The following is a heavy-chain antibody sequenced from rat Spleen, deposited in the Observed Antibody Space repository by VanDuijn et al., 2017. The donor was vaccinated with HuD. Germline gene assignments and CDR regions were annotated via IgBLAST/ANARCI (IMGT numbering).Heavy chain of an antibody. D-gene: IGHD1-12*03. Sequence: EVQLVESDGGLVQPGRSLKLSCAASGFTFSDYYMAWVRQAPKKGLEWVASIINVGDNIHYQDSVKGRFTISRDNAQNTLYLQMNSLRSEDTATYYCAGGDYYAGYGYVMDAWGQGASVTVSS. CDR1: GFTFSDYY. J-gene: IGHJ4*01. V-gene: IGHV5-25*01. CDR2: IINVGDNI. CDR3: AGGDYYAGYGYVMDA.